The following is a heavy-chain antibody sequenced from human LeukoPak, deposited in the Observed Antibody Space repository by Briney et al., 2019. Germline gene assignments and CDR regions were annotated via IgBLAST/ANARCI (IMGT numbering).Heavy chain of an antibody. V-gene: IGHV3-23*01. CDR2: ISGSGGST. CDR1: GFTFSSYA. Sequence: QAGGSLRLSCADSGFTFSSYAMSWVRQAPGKGLEWVSAISGSGGSTYYADSVKGRFTISRDNAKNSLYLQMNSLRAEDTAVYYCARAPTYYDFWSGPYGAPYYMDAWGKGTTVTVSS. D-gene: IGHD3-3*01. J-gene: IGHJ6*03. CDR3: ARAPTYYDFWSGPYGAPYYMDA.